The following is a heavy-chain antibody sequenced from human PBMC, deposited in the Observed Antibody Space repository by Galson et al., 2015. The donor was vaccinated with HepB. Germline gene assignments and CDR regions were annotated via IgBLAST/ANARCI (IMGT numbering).Heavy chain of an antibody. CDR2: IIPILGIA. V-gene: IGHV1-69*10. J-gene: IGHJ3*02. Sequence: SVKVSCKASGVTFSSYSISWVRQAPGQGLEWMGWIIPILGIANYAQNFQGRVTITADKSTSTAYMELSSLRSEDTAVYYCARLGPEGQLRGAFEIWGQGTMVTVSS. D-gene: IGHD5-24*01. CDR1: GVTFSSYS. CDR3: ARLGPEGQLRGAFEI.